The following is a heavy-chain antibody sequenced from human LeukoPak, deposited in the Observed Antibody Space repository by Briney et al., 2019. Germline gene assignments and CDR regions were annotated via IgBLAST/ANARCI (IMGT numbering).Heavy chain of an antibody. CDR3: AGVAGQSYSSSWLDY. J-gene: IGHJ4*02. V-gene: IGHV1-2*02. Sequence: ASVKVSCKASGYTFTDYYMHWVRPAAGQGLEWMGWINPNSGDTNFPQNFQGRVIMTRDTSISTAYMELSRLRSDDTAMYYCAGVAGQSYSSSWLDYWGQGTLVTVSS. D-gene: IGHD6-13*01. CDR2: INPNSGDT. CDR1: GYTFTDYY.